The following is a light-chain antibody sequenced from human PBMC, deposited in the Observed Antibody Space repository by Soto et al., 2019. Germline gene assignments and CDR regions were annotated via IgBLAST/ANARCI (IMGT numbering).Light chain of an antibody. J-gene: IGKJ1*01. CDR3: QQYNNWSWT. CDR2: GAS. Sequence: EIVMTQSPATLSVSPGERATLSCRASQTLSSNLAWYQQKPGQAPRLLIYGASTRATGIPARFSGSGSGTEFTLTISSLQSEDFAVYYCQQYNNWSWTFGQGTKVEIK. V-gene: IGKV3-15*01. CDR1: QTLSSN.